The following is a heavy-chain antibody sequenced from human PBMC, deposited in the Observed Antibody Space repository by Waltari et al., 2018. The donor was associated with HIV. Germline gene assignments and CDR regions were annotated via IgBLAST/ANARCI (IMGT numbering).Heavy chain of an antibody. D-gene: IGHD1-26*01. V-gene: IGHV1-2*02. CDR3: ARDRRVGTGYYFDY. Sequence: QVQLVQSGAEVKKPGASVKVSCKASGYTFAASYMHWVRQAPGQGLEWMGWINPNSGGTNYAQKFQGRVTMTSDTSINTAYMELSRLKSDDTAVYYCARDRRVGTGYYFDYWGQGTLVTVSS. J-gene: IGHJ4*02. CDR1: GYTFAASY. CDR2: INPNSGGT.